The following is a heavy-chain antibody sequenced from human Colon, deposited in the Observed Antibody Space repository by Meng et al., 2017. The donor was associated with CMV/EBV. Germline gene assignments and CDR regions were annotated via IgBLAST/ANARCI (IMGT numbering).Heavy chain of an antibody. CDR3: AKDVLATDYFDY. V-gene: IGHV3-30*02. D-gene: IGHD1-26*01. CDR2: IRYDGSDK. J-gene: IGHJ4*02. CDR1: GFTFSSHG. Sequence: GESLKISCAASGFTFSSHGMHWVRQAPGKGLEWVAYIRYDGSDKYYADSVKGRFTISRDDSKNTLYVQMNSLRAEDTAVYCCAKDVLATDYFDYWGQGTLVTVSS.